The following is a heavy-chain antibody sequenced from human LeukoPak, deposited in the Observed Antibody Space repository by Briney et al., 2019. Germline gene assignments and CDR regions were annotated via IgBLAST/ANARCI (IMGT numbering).Heavy chain of an antibody. V-gene: IGHV3-48*03. CDR3: AGVPYGGHSG. J-gene: IGHJ4*02. Sequence: GGSLRLSCAASGFTFSSYEMNWVRQAPGKGLEWVSYISSSGSTIYYADSVKGRFTISRDNAKNSLYLQMNSLRAEDTAVYYCAGVPYGGHSGWGQGTLVTVSS. D-gene: IGHD4-23*01. CDR2: ISSSGSTI. CDR1: GFTFSSYE.